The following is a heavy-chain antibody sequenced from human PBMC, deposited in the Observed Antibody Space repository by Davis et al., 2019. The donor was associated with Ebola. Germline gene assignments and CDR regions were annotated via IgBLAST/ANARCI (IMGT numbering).Heavy chain of an antibody. D-gene: IGHD1-26*01. CDR1: GGTFSSYA. V-gene: IGHV1-69*04. CDR3: ARRVGARSGFDY. Sequence: AASVKVSCKASGGTFSSYAISWVRQAPGQGLEWMGRIIPILGIANYAQKFQGRITMTRNISISTAYMELSSLRSEDTAVYYCARRVGARSGFDYWGQGSLVTVSS. J-gene: IGHJ4*02. CDR2: IIPILGIA.